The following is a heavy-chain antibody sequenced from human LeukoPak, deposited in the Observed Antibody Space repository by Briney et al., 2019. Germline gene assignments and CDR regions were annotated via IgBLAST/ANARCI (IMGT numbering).Heavy chain of an antibody. D-gene: IGHD3-16*02. J-gene: IGHJ4*02. CDR3: AKTVSGSHSYQGGDY. CDR1: GFTFSSYA. V-gene: IGHV3-23*01. Sequence: QPGGSLRLYCAASGFTFSSYAMSWVRQAPGKGLEWVSAISGSGGNTYYADSVKGRFTMSRDNSKNTLYLQMNSLRAEDTAVYFCAKTVSGSHSYQGGDYWGQGPLVTVST. CDR2: ISGSGGNT.